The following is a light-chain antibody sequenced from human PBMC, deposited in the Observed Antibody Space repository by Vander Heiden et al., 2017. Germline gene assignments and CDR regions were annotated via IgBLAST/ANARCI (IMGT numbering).Light chain of an antibody. CDR2: CAS. CDR1: QTILYSSNNKNY. J-gene: IGKJ4*01. Sequence: DIVITQSPDSVAVSLGERATINCKSRQTILYSSNNKNYLAWYQQKPGQPPKLLIYCASTRDSGVPDRFSGSGSGTDFTLTISSLQAEDVAVYYCQQYYSTPLTFGGGTKVEIK. V-gene: IGKV4-1*01. CDR3: QQYYSTPLT.